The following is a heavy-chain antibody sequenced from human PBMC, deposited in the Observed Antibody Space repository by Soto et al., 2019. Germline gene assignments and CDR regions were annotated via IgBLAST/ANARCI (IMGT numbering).Heavy chain of an antibody. J-gene: IGHJ6*02. CDR2: IRYDGSIT. Sequence: PGGSLRLSRAASGVMISSYWMHWVRQAPGKGLVWVSRIRYDGSITNYADSVKGRSTISRDDAKNTVYLQMNSLRAEDTAVYYCARGLRGGYGMDVWGQGTTVTVSS. D-gene: IGHD3-16*01. CDR1: GVMISSYW. CDR3: ARGLRGGYGMDV. V-gene: IGHV3-74*01.